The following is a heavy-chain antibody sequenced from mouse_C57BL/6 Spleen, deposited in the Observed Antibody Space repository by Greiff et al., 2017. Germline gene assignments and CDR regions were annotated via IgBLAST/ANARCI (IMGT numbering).Heavy chain of an antibody. CDR3: ARLGNYGNPDYYAMDY. Sequence: VQLQQSGPELVKPGASVKISCKASGYTFTDYYMNWVKQSHGKSLEWIGDINPNNGGTSYNQTFKGKATLTVDKSSSTAYMELRSLTSEDSAVYYCARLGNYGNPDYYAMDYWGQGTSVTVSS. V-gene: IGHV1-26*01. D-gene: IGHD2-1*01. CDR2: INPNNGGT. CDR1: GYTFTDYY. J-gene: IGHJ4*01.